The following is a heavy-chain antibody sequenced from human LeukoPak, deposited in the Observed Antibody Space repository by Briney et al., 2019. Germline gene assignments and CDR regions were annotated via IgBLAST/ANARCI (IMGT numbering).Heavy chain of an antibody. D-gene: IGHD2-2*01. CDR3: ASGGYCSSTSCPPPSGWFDP. J-gene: IGHJ5*02. CDR2: IYYSGST. Sequence: SETLSLTCTVSGGSISSSSYYWRWIRQPPGKGLEWIGGIYYSGSTYYNPSLKSRVTISVDTSKNQFSLKLSSVTAADTAVYYCASGGYCSSTSCPPPSGWFDPWGQGTLVTVSS. CDR1: GGSISSSSYY. V-gene: IGHV4-39*01.